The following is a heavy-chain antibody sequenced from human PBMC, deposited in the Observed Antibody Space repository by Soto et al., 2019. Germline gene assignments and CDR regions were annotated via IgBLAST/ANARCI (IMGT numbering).Heavy chain of an antibody. J-gene: IGHJ4*02. D-gene: IGHD3-16*02. CDR3: ARVIEDVWGSYRYAPMYFDY. CDR1: GGSISSGDYY. CDR2: IYYSGST. Sequence: PSETLSLTCTVSGGSISSGDYYWSWIRQPPCKGLEWIGYIYYSGSTYYNPSLQSRVTISVDTSKNQFSLKLSSVTAADTAVYYCARVIEDVWGSYRYAPMYFDYWGQGTLVTVSS. V-gene: IGHV4-30-4*01.